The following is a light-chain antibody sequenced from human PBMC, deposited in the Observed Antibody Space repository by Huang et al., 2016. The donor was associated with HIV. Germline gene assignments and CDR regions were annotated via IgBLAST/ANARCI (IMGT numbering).Light chain of an antibody. Sequence: DIVLTPSPATLSLSPGERGTLSCRASQSISRYLAWYQQKPGQAPRLLIYDASNRATGIAARFTGSGSGTDFTLTISSLEPEDFAVYYCQQYNKWPITFGQGTRLDI. J-gene: IGKJ5*01. CDR1: QSISRY. CDR2: DAS. CDR3: QQYNKWPIT. V-gene: IGKV3-11*01.